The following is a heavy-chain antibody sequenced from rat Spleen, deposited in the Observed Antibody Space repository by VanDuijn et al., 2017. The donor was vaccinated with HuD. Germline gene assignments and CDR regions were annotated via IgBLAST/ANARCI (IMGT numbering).Heavy chain of an antibody. CDR2: ISTGGDNT. CDR3: ARHGELYNWFAF. J-gene: IGHJ3*01. CDR1: GFTFSDYD. D-gene: IGHD5-1*01. Sequence: EVQLVESGGGLVQPGRSLKLSCAASGFTFSDYDMAWVRQAPTRGLEWFASISTGGDNTYYGDSVKGRFTVSRDNAKITLYLQMDSLRSEDTATYYCARHGELYNWFAFWGQGTLVTVSS. V-gene: IGHV5-25*01.